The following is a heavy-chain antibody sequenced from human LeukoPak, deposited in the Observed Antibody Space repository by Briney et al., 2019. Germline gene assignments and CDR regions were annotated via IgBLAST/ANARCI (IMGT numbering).Heavy chain of an antibody. Sequence: PGGSLRLSCAASGFTVSSNYMSWVRQAPGKGLEWVSVIYSGGSTYYADSVKGRFTISRDYSKNTLYLQMNSLRAEDTAVYYCARGPWGPAPFDIWGQGTMVTVSS. CDR1: GFTVSSNY. CDR2: IYSGGST. J-gene: IGHJ3*02. D-gene: IGHD3-16*01. V-gene: IGHV3-53*01. CDR3: ARGPWGPAPFDI.